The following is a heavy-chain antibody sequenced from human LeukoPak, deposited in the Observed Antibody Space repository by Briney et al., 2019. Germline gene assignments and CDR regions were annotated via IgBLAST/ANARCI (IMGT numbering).Heavy chain of an antibody. CDR1: GFTVSSNY. J-gene: IGHJ3*02. V-gene: IGHV3-53*01. D-gene: IGHD2-2*01. CDR3: ARGCSTNCYGAFDI. CDR2: IYSGGST. Sequence: GGSLRLSCAASGFTVSSNYMSWVRQAPGKGLEWVSIIYSGGSTYYADSVKGRFTISRDNSKNTLYLQMNSLRAEDTAVYYCARGCSTNCYGAFDIWGQGTMVTVSS.